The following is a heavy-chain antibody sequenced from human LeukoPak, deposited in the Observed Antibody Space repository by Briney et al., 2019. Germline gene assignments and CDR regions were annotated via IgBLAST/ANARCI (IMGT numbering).Heavy chain of an antibody. Sequence: SVKVSCKASGGTFSSYAISWVRQAPGQGLERMGRIIPIFGTANYAQKFQGRVTITADKSTSTAYMELSSLRSEDTAVYYCARGSSGYYYQDWFDPWGQGTLVTVSS. CDR2: IIPIFGTA. D-gene: IGHD3-22*01. CDR3: ARGSSGYYYQDWFDP. CDR1: GGTFSSYA. J-gene: IGHJ5*02. V-gene: IGHV1-69*06.